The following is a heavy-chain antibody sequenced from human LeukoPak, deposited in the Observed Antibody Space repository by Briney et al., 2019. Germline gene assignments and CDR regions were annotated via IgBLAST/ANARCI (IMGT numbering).Heavy chain of an antibody. V-gene: IGHV4-38-2*01. CDR2: IYHSGST. J-gene: IGHJ3*02. CDR3: ARPQGATAMVAFDN. CDR1: GYSISSGYY. D-gene: IGHD2-2*01. Sequence: SETLSLTCAVSGYSISSGYYWGRIRQPPGKGLEWIGSIYHSGSTFYNPSLKSRVTISVDTSKNQFSLTLSSVTAADTAVYYCARPQGATAMVAFDNWGQGTMVTVSS.